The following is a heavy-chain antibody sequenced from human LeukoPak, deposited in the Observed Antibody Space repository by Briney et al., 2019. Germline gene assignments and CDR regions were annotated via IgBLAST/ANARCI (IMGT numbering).Heavy chain of an antibody. Sequence: GGSLRLSCAASGFTFSSYEMNWVRQAPGKGLEWVSYISSSAGTTYYADSVKGRFTISRDNAKNSLYLQMNSLRAEDTAVYYCARGYSGYEKWGQGTLVTVSS. CDR2: ISSSAGTT. CDR1: GFTFSSYE. CDR3: ARGYSGYEK. D-gene: IGHD5-12*01. V-gene: IGHV3-48*03. J-gene: IGHJ4*02.